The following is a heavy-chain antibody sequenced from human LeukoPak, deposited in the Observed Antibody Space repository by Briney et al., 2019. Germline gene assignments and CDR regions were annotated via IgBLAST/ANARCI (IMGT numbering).Heavy chain of an antibody. Sequence: HSGGSLRLSCAASGFTFSRDAMSWVRQAPGKGLEWVSSISDSGGSTYYADSVKSRFTISRDNSRNTLYLQMDSLRADDTAVYYCAKLPDCANDACTEGDYWGQGTLVTVSS. V-gene: IGHV3-23*01. CDR2: ISDSGGST. J-gene: IGHJ4*02. CDR3: AKLPDCANDACTEGDY. CDR1: GFTFSRDA. D-gene: IGHD2-8*01.